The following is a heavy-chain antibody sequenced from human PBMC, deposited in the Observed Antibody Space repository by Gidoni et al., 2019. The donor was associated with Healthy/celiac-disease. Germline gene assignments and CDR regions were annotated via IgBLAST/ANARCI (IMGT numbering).Heavy chain of an antibody. CDR2: IYTSGST. D-gene: IGHD3-22*01. Sequence: LTCTVSGGSISSYYWSWIRQPAGKGLEWIGRIYTSGSTNYNPSLKSRVTMSVDTSKNQFSLKLSSVTAADTAVYYCARYGGRGWVVIAEYFQHWGQGTLVTVSS. J-gene: IGHJ1*01. V-gene: IGHV4-4*07. CDR3: ARYGGRGWVVIAEYFQH. CDR1: GGSISSYY.